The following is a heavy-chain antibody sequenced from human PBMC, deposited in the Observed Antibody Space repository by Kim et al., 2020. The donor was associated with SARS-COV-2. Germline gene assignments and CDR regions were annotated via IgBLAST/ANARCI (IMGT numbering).Heavy chain of an antibody. J-gene: IGHJ4*02. V-gene: IGHV3-23*01. Sequence: YIDSVKGRFTISRDKSKNTLYLQMNSLRAEDTAVYYCAKSPLTWASAFDSWGQGTLVTVSS. CDR3: AKSPLTWASAFDS. D-gene: IGHD6-19*01.